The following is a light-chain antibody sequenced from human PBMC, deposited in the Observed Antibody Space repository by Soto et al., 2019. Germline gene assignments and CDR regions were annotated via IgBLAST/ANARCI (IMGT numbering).Light chain of an antibody. CDR1: QSLNNMN. CDR2: VAS. Sequence: DIVLTQSPGTLSLSPGERATLSCRASQSLNNMNLDWYRQKPGQAPRLLIYVASNRATGTPDRFRGSGAGTDFTLTISGLEPEDFAVYYCQGYGDSPPAFTFGQGTKLQIK. CDR3: QGYGDSPPAFT. J-gene: IGKJ2*01. V-gene: IGKV3-20*01.